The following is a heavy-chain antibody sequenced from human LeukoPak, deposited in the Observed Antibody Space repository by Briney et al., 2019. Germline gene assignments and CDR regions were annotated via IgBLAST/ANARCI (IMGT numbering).Heavy chain of an antibody. CDR3: ARQSQYVAVKPSGAFDI. CDR2: IYPGDSDT. V-gene: IGHV5-51*01. CDR1: GYSFTSYW. Sequence: GGSLKISCKGSGYSFTSYWIGWVRQMPGKGLEWMGIIYPGDSDTRYSPSFQGQVTISADKSISTAYLQWSSLKASDTAMYYCARQSQYVAVKPSGAFDIWGQGTMVTVSS. D-gene: IGHD6-19*01. J-gene: IGHJ3*02.